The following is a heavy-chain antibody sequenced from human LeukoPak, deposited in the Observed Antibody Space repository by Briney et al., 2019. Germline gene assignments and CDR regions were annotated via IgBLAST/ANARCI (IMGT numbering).Heavy chain of an antibody. J-gene: IGHJ4*02. D-gene: IGHD3-22*01. CDR1: GFTFSSYS. Sequence: PGGSLRLSCAASGFTFSSYSMNWVRQAPGKGLEWVSSISSSSSYIYYADSVKGRFTISRDNAKNSLYLQMNSLRAEDTALYYCAKDRDYDSSGYQEFDYWGQGTLVTVSS. CDR3: AKDRDYDSSGYQEFDY. V-gene: IGHV3-21*04. CDR2: ISSSSSYI.